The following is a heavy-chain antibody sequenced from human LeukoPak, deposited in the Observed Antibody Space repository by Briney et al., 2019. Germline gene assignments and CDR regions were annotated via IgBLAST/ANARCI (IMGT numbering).Heavy chain of an antibody. Sequence: RGSLRLSCAASGFTFSSYAMSWVRQAPGKGLEWVSAISGGGGSTYYADSVKGRFTISRDNSKNTLYLQMNRLRADDTAVYYCAKAGTGHDWGQGTLVTVSS. J-gene: IGHJ4*02. V-gene: IGHV3-23*01. CDR2: ISGGGGST. CDR3: AKAGTGHD. CDR1: GFTFSSYA. D-gene: IGHD2-8*02.